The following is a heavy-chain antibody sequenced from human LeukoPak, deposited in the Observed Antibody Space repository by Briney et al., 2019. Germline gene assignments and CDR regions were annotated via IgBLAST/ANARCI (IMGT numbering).Heavy chain of an antibody. V-gene: IGHV4-59*08. CDR3: ARYEEQGDAFDI. CDR2: IYYSGST. CDR1: GGSISSYY. J-gene: IGHJ3*02. D-gene: IGHD1-26*01. Sequence: PSETLSLTCTVSGGSISSYYWSWIRQPPGKGLEWIGYIYYSGSTNYNPSLKSRVTISVDTSKNQFSLKLSSVTAADTAVYYCARYEEQGDAFDIWGQGTMVTVSS.